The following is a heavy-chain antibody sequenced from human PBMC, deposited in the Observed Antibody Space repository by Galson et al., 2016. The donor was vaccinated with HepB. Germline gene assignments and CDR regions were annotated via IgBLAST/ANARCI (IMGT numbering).Heavy chain of an antibody. D-gene: IGHD5-24*01. CDR3: ARGPELATIVDY. CDR2: LYYSGNT. Sequence: SETLSLTCTVSGGSISSSSYYWAWIRQPPGKGLEWVGSLYYSGNTYSNPSLKSRVTISVDTSKNQFSLKLSSVTAADTAVYYCARGPELATIVDYWGQGTLVTVSS. J-gene: IGHJ4*02. CDR1: GGSISSSSYY. V-gene: IGHV4-39*01.